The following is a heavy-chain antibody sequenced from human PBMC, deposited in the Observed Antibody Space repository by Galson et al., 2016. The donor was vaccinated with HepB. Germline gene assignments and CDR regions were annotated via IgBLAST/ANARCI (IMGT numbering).Heavy chain of an antibody. Sequence: SVKVSCKASGYTFSTYAMHWVRQAPGQRLEWMGWINAGNGNTKYSQTFQGRVTITRDTSASTAYMELSSLRSEDTAVYYCARDLHPTEQLLWFGELLKYWGQGTLVTVSS. V-gene: IGHV1-3*01. D-gene: IGHD3-10*01. CDR1: GYTFSTYA. J-gene: IGHJ4*02. CDR3: ARDLHPTEQLLWFGELLKY. CDR2: INAGNGNT.